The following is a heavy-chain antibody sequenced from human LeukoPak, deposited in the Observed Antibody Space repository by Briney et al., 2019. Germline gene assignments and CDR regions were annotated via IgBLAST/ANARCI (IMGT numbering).Heavy chain of an antibody. Sequence: SETLSLTCTVSGGSITSYYWSWIRQPPGKGLEWIGYIYYSGGTNYNPSLKSRVTISIDSSKNQFSLKLTSVTAADTAMYYCARVPHVGYLDSWGQGTLVTVSS. J-gene: IGHJ4*02. D-gene: IGHD1-26*01. CDR3: ARVPHVGYLDS. CDR2: IYYSGGT. V-gene: IGHV4-59*01. CDR1: GGSITSYY.